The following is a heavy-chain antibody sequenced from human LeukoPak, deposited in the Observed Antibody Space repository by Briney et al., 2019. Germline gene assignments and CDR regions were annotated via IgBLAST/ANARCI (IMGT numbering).Heavy chain of an antibody. CDR3: ASGPHNGYSYVGGWFDP. J-gene: IGHJ5*02. CDR2: INPSGGST. D-gene: IGHD5-18*01. CDR1: GYTFTSYY. V-gene: IGHV1-46*01. Sequence: GASVTVSCKASGYTFTSYYMHWVRQAPGQGLEWMGIINPSGGSTSYAQKFQGRVTMTRDMSTSTVYMELSSLRSEDTAVYHCASGPHNGYSYVGGWFDPWGQGTLVTVSS.